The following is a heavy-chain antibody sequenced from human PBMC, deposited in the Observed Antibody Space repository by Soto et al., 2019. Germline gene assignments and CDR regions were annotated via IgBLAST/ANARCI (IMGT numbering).Heavy chain of an antibody. J-gene: IGHJ6*02. V-gene: IGHV5-51*01. CDR3: ASAEYSSSAGIYYYYGMDV. D-gene: IGHD6-6*01. Sequence: GESLKISCKGSGYSFTSYWIGWVRRMPGKSLEWMWFIYPGDSDTRYSPSFQGQVTISADKSISTAYLQWSSLKASDTAMYYCASAEYSSSAGIYYYYGMDVWGQGTTVTVSS. CDR1: GYSFTSYW. CDR2: IYPGDSDT.